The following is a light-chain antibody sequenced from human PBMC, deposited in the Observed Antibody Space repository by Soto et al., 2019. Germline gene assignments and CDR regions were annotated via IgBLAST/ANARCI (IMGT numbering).Light chain of an antibody. V-gene: IGKV1-27*01. Sequence: DIQMTQSPSSRSASVGDRVTITCRASQGIGNSLAWYQQKPGRVPNLLMYTASTLLSGVPSRFSGSGSGTDFTLTISSLQPVDVATYYCQKYDSAPWTFGQGTKVEIK. CDR3: QKYDSAPWT. J-gene: IGKJ1*01. CDR2: TAS. CDR1: QGIGNS.